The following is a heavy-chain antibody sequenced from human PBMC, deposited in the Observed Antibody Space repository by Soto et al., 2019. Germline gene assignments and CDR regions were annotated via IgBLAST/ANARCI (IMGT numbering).Heavy chain of an antibody. V-gene: IGHV4-4*07. CDR3: ARERDCSVGSCYFNWFDP. J-gene: IGHJ5*02. D-gene: IGHD2-15*01. Sequence: SQTLSLTCTVSGGSISTYYWSWIRQPAGKGLEWIGRIYTSGSTNYNPSLKSRVTMSVDTSKSQFSLKLSSVTAADTALYYCARERDCSVGSCYFNWFDPWGQGTLVT. CDR2: IYTSGST. CDR1: GGSISTYY.